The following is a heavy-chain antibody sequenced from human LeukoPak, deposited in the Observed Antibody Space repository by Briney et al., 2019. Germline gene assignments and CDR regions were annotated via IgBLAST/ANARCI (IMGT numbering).Heavy chain of an antibody. CDR3: ARKGYGQQLAYNNWFDP. Sequence: GGSLRLSCAASGFTFSDYYMSWIRQAPGKGLEWVSYISSSGSTIYYADSVKGRFTISRDNAKNSLYLQMNSLRAGDTAVYYCARKGYGQQLAYNNWFDPWGQGTLVTVSS. D-gene: IGHD6-13*01. CDR1: GFTFSDYY. J-gene: IGHJ5*02. CDR2: ISSSGSTI. V-gene: IGHV3-11*01.